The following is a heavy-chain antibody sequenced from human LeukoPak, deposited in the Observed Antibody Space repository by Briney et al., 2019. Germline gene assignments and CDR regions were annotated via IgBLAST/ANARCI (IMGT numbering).Heavy chain of an antibody. CDR3: ARVDYYYDSSGYYSQHFDY. Sequence: GGSLRLSCAASGFTFSDYYLSWIRQAPGKGLEWVSYISSSGITIYYADSVKGRFTISRDNAKNSLYLQMNSLRAEDTAVYYCARVDYYYDSSGYYSQHFDYWGQGTLVTVSS. J-gene: IGHJ4*02. D-gene: IGHD3-22*01. CDR2: ISSSGITI. V-gene: IGHV3-11*01. CDR1: GFTFSDYY.